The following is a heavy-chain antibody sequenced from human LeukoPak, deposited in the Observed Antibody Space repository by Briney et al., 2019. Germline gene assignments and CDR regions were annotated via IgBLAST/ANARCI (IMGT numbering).Heavy chain of an antibody. CDR2: INPSGGST. D-gene: IGHD1-1*01. J-gene: IGHJ3*01. V-gene: IGHV1-46*01. CDR3: AVGRPRNATRLDDGYDF. Sequence: ASVKVSCKASGYTFTSYYMHWVRQAPGQGLEWMGIINPSGGSTSYAQKFQGRVTMTRDMSTSAVYMELSSLRSEDTAVYYCAVGRPRNATRLDDGYDFWGQGTMVTVSS. CDR1: GYTFTSYY.